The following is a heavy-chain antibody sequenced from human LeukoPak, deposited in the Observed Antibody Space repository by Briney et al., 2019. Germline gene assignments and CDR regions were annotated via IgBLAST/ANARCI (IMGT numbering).Heavy chain of an antibody. CDR2: ISSSSNTI. Sequence: PGGSLRLSCAGSGFTFNIYNMNWVRQAPGKGLEWVSYISSSSNTIYYADSVKGRFTISRDNAKNSLYLQMNSLRAEDTAVYYCARVGIQLCVDYWGQGTLVTVSS. V-gene: IGHV3-48*01. D-gene: IGHD5-18*01. CDR1: GFTFNIYN. J-gene: IGHJ4*02. CDR3: ARVGIQLCVDY.